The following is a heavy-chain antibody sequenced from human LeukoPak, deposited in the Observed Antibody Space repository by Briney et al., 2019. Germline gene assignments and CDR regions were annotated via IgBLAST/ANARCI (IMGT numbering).Heavy chain of an antibody. Sequence: PGGSLRLSCAASGFTFSSYSMNWVRQAPGKGPEWVSSISSSSSYIYYADSVKGRFTISRDNAKNSLYLQMNSLRAEDTAVYYCARNIVVLGGMDVWGQGTTVTVSS. CDR2: ISSSSSYI. CDR3: ARNIVVLGGMDV. CDR1: GFTFSSYS. V-gene: IGHV3-21*01. J-gene: IGHJ6*02. D-gene: IGHD2-21*01.